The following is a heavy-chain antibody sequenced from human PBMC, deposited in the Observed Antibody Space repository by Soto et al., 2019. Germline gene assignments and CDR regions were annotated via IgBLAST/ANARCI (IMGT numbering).Heavy chain of an antibody. V-gene: IGHV3-23*01. Sequence: PGGSLRLSCAASEFTFRSYAMSWVRQAPGKGLEWVSAISGSGGSTYYADSVKGRFTISRDNSKNTLYLQMNSLRAEDTAVYYCAKQWTPRLLKYYMDVWGKGTTVTVSS. CDR3: AKQWTPRLLKYYMDV. J-gene: IGHJ6*03. D-gene: IGHD5-18*01. CDR1: EFTFRSYA. CDR2: ISGSGGST.